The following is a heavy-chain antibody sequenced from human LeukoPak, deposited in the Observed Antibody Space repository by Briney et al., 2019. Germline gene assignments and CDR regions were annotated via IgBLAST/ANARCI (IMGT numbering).Heavy chain of an antibody. CDR3: ARLSGYHFDY. D-gene: IGHD5-12*01. CDR1: SGSVSDKY. Sequence: AETLSLTCGVYSGSVSDKYWSWIRQPPGKGLEWIGEINPSGRTNYNPSLKSRVTMSIDTSKNQFSLKLSSVTAADTAVYYCARLSGYHFDYWGQGALVTVSS. CDR2: INPSGRT. V-gene: IGHV4-34*01. J-gene: IGHJ4*02.